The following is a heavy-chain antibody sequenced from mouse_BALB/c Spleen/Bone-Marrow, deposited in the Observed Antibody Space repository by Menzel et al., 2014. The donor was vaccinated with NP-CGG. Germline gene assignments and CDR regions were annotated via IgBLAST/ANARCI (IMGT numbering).Heavy chain of an antibody. J-gene: IGHJ4*01. CDR2: IWAGGIT. V-gene: IGHV2-9*02. D-gene: IGHD2-14*01. CDR1: GFSLTSYG. CDR3: ARGGYYKYDEDAMDY. Sequence: VKLVESGPGLVAPSQSLSITCTVSGFSLTSYGVHWVRQPPGKGLEWLGVIWAGGITNYNSTLMSRLSINKDDSKSKVFLKMNSLQTGDTAMYYCARGGYYKYDEDAMDYWGQGTSVTVSS.